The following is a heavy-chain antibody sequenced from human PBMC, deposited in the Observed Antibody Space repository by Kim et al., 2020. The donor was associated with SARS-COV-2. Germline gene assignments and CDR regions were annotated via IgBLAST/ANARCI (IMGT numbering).Heavy chain of an antibody. V-gene: IGHV3-74*01. CDR3: ARWGLDYGGNDYYYGMDV. Sequence: GGSLRLSCAASGFTFSSYWMHWVRQAPGKGLVWVSRINSDGSSTSYADSVKGRFTIFRDNAKNTLYLQMNSLRAEDTAVYYCARWGLDYGGNDYYYGMDVWGQGTTVTVSS. D-gene: IGHD4-17*01. CDR2: INSDGSST. J-gene: IGHJ6*02. CDR1: GFTFSSYW.